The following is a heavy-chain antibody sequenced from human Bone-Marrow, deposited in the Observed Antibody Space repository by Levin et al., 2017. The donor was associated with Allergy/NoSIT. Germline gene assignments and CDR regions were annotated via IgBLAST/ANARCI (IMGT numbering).Heavy chain of an antibody. D-gene: IGHD3-22*01. CDR1: GGSISSGGYY. CDR2: IYYSGST. CDR3: ARATPDDTSHYYDSSGSIFDY. Sequence: PSETLSLTCTVSGGSISSGGYYWSWIRQHPGKGLEWIGYIYYSGSTYYNPSLKSRVTISVDTSKNQFSLKLSSVTAADTAVYYCARATPDDTSHYYDSSGSIFDYWGQGTLVTVSS. J-gene: IGHJ4*02. V-gene: IGHV4-31*03.